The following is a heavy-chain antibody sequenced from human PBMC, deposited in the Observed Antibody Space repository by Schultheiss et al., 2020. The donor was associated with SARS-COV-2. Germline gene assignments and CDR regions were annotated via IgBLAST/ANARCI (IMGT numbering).Heavy chain of an antibody. Sequence: SETLSLTCTVSGGSISRGNYNWTWIRQPAGKGLEWIGRIYTNGSTNYNPSLKSRVTISVDTSRNQFSLKLSSVTAADTAVYYCARVPDYGDYGRNFDYWGQGTLVTVSS. J-gene: IGHJ4*02. CDR2: IYTNGST. D-gene: IGHD4-17*01. V-gene: IGHV4-61*02. CDR3: ARVPDYGDYGRNFDY. CDR1: GGSISRGNYN.